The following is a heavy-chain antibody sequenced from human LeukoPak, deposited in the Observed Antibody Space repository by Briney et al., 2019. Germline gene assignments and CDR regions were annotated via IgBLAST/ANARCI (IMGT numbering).Heavy chain of an antibody. V-gene: IGHV3-33*01. D-gene: IGHD6-13*01. J-gene: IGHJ4*02. CDR1: GFTFSSYG. CDR2: IWYDGSNK. Sequence: GGSLRLSCAASGFTFSSYGMHWVRQAPGKGLEWVAVIWYDGSNKYYADSVKGRLTISRDNFGNMLYLHLDSLRVEDTAIYYCARRSGSSWSSFDYWGQGALVTVSS. CDR3: ARRSGSSWSSFDY.